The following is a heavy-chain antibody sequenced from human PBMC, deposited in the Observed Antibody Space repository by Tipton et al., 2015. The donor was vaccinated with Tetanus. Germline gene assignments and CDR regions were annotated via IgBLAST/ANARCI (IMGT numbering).Heavy chain of an antibody. D-gene: IGHD1-26*01. CDR3: SRDSSSVYRMVGFTVLGGYFDY. V-gene: IGHV4-59*02. CDR1: GGSVSGHF. CDR2: ISDSGTT. J-gene: IGHJ4*02. Sequence: LRLSCTVSGGSVSGHFWSWIRQSPGKGLEWIGYISDSGTTNYNPSLKSRVTMSRDTSNNQISRKLDSVTAADTAVYYCSRDSSSVYRMVGFTVLGGYFDYWGQGIPVTVPS.